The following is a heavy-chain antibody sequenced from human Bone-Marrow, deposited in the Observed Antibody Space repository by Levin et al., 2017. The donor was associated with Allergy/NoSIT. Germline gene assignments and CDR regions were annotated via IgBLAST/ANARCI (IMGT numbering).Heavy chain of an antibody. Sequence: ASVKVSCKGSGYSFTSYWIGWVRQMPGKGLEWMGIIYPGDSDTRYSPSFQGQVTISADKSISTAYLQWSSLKASDTAMYYCARQSGSSGWYGGFDPWGQGTLVTVSS. V-gene: IGHV5-51*01. J-gene: IGHJ5*02. CDR1: GYSFTSYW. CDR2: IYPGDSDT. D-gene: IGHD6-19*01. CDR3: ARQSGSSGWYGGFDP.